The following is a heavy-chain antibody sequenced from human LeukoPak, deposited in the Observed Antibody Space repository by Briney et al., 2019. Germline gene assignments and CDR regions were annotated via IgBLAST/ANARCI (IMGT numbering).Heavy chain of an antibody. CDR3: ARVLGYCSGGSCYSYFDY. Sequence: ASVKVSCKASGYTFTSYYMHWVRQAPGQGLEWMGWINPNSGGTNYAQKFQGRVTMTRDTSISTAYMELSRLRSDDTAVYYCARVLGYCSGGSCYSYFDYWGQGTLVTVSS. V-gene: IGHV1-2*02. CDR1: GYTFTSYY. J-gene: IGHJ4*02. D-gene: IGHD2-15*01. CDR2: INPNSGGT.